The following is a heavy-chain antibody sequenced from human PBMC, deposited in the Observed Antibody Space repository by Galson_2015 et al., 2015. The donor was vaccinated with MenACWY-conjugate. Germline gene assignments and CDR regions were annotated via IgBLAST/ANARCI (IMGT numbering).Heavy chain of an antibody. J-gene: IGHJ4*02. CDR1: GFTFSSYR. CDR3: ATRYNWNDPWDY. D-gene: IGHD1-20*01. Sequence: SLRLSCAASGFTFSSYRMNWVRQAPGKGLEWVSYISSSSTIYYADSVKGRFTISRDNAKNSLYLQMNSLRAEDTAVYYCATRYNWNDPWDYWGQGPLVTVSS. V-gene: IGHV3-48*01. CDR2: ISSSSTI.